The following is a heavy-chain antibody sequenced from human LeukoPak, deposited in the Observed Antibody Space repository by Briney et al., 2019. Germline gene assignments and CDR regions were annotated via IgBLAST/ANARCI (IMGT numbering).Heavy chain of an antibody. CDR1: GGSFSSEA. CDR2: IIPIFGTA. CDR3: AHYYDSSGFQH. J-gene: IGHJ1*01. Sequence: SVKVSCKAFGGSFSSEAISWVRQAPGQGLEWMGGIIPIFGTANYAQKFQGRVTITADESTSTAYMELSSLRSEDTAVYYCAHYYDSSGFQHWGQGTLVTVSS. D-gene: IGHD3-22*01. V-gene: IGHV1-69*13.